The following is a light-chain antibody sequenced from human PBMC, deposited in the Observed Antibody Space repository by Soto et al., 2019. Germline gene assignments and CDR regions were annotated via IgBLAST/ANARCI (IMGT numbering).Light chain of an antibody. J-gene: IGLJ1*01. CDR1: SSNIGAGFD. V-gene: IGLV1-40*01. CDR3: QSYDSSLSAFV. Sequence: QSALTQPPSVSGAPGQRVTLSCTGSSSNIGAGFDAHWYQQFPGTAPKLLIYGNNNRPSGVPDRFSASKSGTSASLALTGLQAEDEADYYCQSYDSSLSAFVFGTGTKVTVL. CDR2: GNN.